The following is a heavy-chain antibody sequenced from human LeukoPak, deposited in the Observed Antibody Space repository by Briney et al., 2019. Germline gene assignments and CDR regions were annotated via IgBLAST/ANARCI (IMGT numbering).Heavy chain of an antibody. CDR2: IYYSGST. Sequence: SETLSLTCTVSGGSISSYYWSWIRQPPGKGLEWIGYIYYSGSTNYNPSLKSRVTISVDTSKNQFSLKLSSVTAADTAVYYCARVLPYYYYGMDVWGQGTMVTVSS. V-gene: IGHV4-59*01. CDR3: ARVLPYYYYGMDV. J-gene: IGHJ6*02. CDR1: GGSISSYY. D-gene: IGHD3-3*01.